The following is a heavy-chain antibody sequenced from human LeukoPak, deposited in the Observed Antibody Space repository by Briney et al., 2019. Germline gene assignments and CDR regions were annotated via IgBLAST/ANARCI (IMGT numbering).Heavy chain of an antibody. CDR1: GFTFSNYA. J-gene: IGHJ4*02. Sequence: PGGSLRLSCAASGFTFSNYAMSWVRQAPGKGLEWVSATLVSGGSTYYADSVKGRFTVSRDNSRSTLYLQMESLRAEDTALYYCAKWGDYDVLTGYYVPDYWGQGTRVTVSS. CDR3: AKWGDYDVLTGYYVPDY. CDR2: TLVSGGST. D-gene: IGHD3-9*01. V-gene: IGHV3-23*01.